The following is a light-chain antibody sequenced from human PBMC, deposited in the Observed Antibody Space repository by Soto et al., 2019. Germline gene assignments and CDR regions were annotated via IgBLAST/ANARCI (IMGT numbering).Light chain of an antibody. J-gene: IGKJ4*01. V-gene: IGKV3-11*01. Sequence: VLTQSPGTLSLSPGERATLSCRASQSVSSYLAWYQQKPGQAPRLLIYDASNRATGIPARFSGSGSGTDFTLTISSLQPDDVATYYCQRYDSAPLTFGGGTKVDIK. CDR2: DAS. CDR3: QRYDSAPLT. CDR1: QSVSSY.